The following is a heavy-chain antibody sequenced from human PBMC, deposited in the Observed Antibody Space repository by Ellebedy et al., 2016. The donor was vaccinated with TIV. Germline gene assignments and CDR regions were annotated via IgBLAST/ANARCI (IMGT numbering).Heavy chain of an antibody. Sequence: GGSLSLSXAASGFTFGGYWMSWVRQAPGKGLEWVANIKQDGSEKYYVDSVKGRFTISRDNAKNSLYLQMNSLRAEDTAVYYCAKDLVTMKSYWGQGTLVTVSS. CDR1: GFTFGGYW. J-gene: IGHJ4*02. V-gene: IGHV3-7*03. CDR3: AKDLVTMKSY. D-gene: IGHD3-22*01. CDR2: IKQDGSEK.